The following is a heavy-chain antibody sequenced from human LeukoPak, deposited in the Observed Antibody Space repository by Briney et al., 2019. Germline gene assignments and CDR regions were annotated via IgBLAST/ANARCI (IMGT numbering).Heavy chain of an antibody. Sequence: GGSLRLSCATSGFTFSTYDMHWVRQATGKGLEWVSSTGTSGDTYYLGSVKGRFTISRENAKSSLYLQMNSLRAGDTAVYYCARGLPGGLDPWGQGTLVTVSS. D-gene: IGHD4-11*01. CDR2: TGTSGDT. V-gene: IGHV3-13*04. CDR3: ARGLPGGLDP. CDR1: GFTFSTYD. J-gene: IGHJ5*02.